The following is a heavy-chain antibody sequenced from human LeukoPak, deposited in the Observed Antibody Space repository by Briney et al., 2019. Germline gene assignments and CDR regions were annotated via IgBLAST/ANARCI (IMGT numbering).Heavy chain of an antibody. Sequence: SETLSLTCTVSGGSISSYYWSWIRQPPGKGLEWIGYIYYSGSTNYNPSLKSRVTISVDTSKNQFSLKLSSVTAADTAVYYCARPTVYSGSYFRTTNWFDPWGQGTLSPSPQ. CDR3: ARPTVYSGSYFRTTNWFDP. D-gene: IGHD1-26*01. CDR2: IYYSGST. J-gene: IGHJ5*02. V-gene: IGHV4-59*01. CDR1: GGSISSYY.